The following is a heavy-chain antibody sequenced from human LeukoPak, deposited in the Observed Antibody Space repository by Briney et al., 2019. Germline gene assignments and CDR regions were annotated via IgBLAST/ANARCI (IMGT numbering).Heavy chain of an antibody. J-gene: IGHJ4*02. D-gene: IGHD3-3*01. Sequence: GGSLRLSCAASGFTFSSYWMSWVRQAPGKGLEWVSSISSSSSYIYYADSVKGRFTISRDNAKNSLYLQMNSLRAEDTAVYYCARGAVLRFLEWSPFDYWGQGTLVTVSS. CDR3: ARGAVLRFLEWSPFDY. V-gene: IGHV3-21*01. CDR2: ISSSSSYI. CDR1: GFTFSSYW.